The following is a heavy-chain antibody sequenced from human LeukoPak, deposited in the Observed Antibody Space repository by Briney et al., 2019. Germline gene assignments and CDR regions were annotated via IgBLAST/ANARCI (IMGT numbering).Heavy chain of an antibody. V-gene: IGHV3-21*01. CDR1: GFTFSSYS. CDR3: ARDFLDSGHGDWFDP. J-gene: IGHJ5*02. D-gene: IGHD5-12*01. CDR2: ISSSSSYI. Sequence: GXXLRLSCAASGFTFSSYSMNWVRQAPGKGLEWVSSISSSSSYIYYADSVKCRFTISRDNAKNSLYLQMNSLRAEDTAVYYCARDFLDSGHGDWFDPWGQGTLVTVSS.